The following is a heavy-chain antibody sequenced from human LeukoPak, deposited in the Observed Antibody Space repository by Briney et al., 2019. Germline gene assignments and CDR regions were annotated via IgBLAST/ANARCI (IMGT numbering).Heavy chain of an antibody. CDR3: TRGSIAYYYMDV. CDR2: IYYSGST. CDR1: GGSISGHY. D-gene: IGHD3-22*01. J-gene: IGHJ6*03. V-gene: IGHV4-59*11. Sequence: SETLSLTCTVSGGSISGHYWSWIRQSPGKGLEWIGYIYYSGSTNYNPSLKSRVTISVDTSKNQFSLKLSSVTAADTAVYYCTRGSIAYYYMDVWGKGTTVTISS.